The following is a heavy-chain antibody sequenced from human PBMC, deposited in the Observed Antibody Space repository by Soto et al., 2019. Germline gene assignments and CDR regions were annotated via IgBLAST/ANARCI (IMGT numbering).Heavy chain of an antibody. Sequence: QVQLVQSGAEVKKPGASVKVSCKASAYTFTRYGFVWVRQAPGQGLEYMGWISAYNGDAKYAQGFQGRVTMTIDTTTKTGYMELASLTSDDTAVYYCATGMWLGTLDPWGQGTLVTVSS. D-gene: IGHD3-10*01. CDR1: AYTFTRYG. J-gene: IGHJ5*02. V-gene: IGHV1-18*01. CDR3: ATGMWLGTLDP. CDR2: ISAYNGDA.